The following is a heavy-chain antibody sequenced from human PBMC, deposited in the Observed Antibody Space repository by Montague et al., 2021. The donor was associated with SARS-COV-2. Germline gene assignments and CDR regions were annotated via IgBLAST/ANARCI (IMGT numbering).Heavy chain of an antibody. D-gene: IGHD3-3*02. CDR1: GFSLSTSGVG. CDR2: IYWDXDN. J-gene: IGHJ4*02. Sequence: PALVKPTQTLTLTCTFSGFSLSTSGVGVGWIRQPPGKALEWLALIYWDXDNRYSPSLKSRLTITKDASKNQVVLTMTNMDPVDTATYYCAHRPLLAFKGQFDYWGQGTLVTVSS. CDR3: AHRPLLAFKGQFDY. V-gene: IGHV2-5*02.